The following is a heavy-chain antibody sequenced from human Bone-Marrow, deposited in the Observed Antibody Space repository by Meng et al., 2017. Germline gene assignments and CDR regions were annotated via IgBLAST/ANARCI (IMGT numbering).Heavy chain of an antibody. Sequence: GESLKISCAASGFTFSSYAMHWVRQAPGKGLEWVAVISYDGSNKYYADSVKGRFTISRDNSKNTLYLQMNSLRAEDTAVYYCARAYYDSSGYTDAFDIWGQGTMVT. CDR2: ISYDGSNK. V-gene: IGHV3-30*01. CDR3: ARAYYDSSGYTDAFDI. D-gene: IGHD3-22*01. CDR1: GFTFSSYA. J-gene: IGHJ3*02.